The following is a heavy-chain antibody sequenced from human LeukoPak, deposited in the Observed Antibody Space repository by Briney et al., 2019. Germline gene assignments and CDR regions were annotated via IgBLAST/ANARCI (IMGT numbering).Heavy chain of an antibody. V-gene: IGHV3-23*01. CDR3: ARTHYQDSGGYYYYYYGMDV. CDR1: GFTFSSSA. D-gene: IGHD3-22*01. CDR2: ISNNGGYT. J-gene: IGHJ6*02. Sequence: GGSLRLSCAASGFTFSSSAMSWVRQAPGKGLEWVSAISNNGGYTYYADSVKGRFTISRDNAKNTLYLQMNSLRAEDTALYYCARTHYQDSGGYYYYYYGMDVWGQGTTVTVSS.